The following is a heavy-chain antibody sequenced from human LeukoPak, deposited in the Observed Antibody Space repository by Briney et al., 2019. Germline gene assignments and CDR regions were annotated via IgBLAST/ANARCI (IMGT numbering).Heavy chain of an antibody. Sequence: GLEWLARTYYRSKWYNDYAVSVKSRLTINTDTSKKQFSLQLNSVTPDDTAVYYCARAQSGGYLDYWGQGTLVTVSS. J-gene: IGHJ4*02. V-gene: IGHV6-1*01. D-gene: IGHD2-8*02. CDR3: ARAQSGGYLDY. CDR2: TYYRSKWYN.